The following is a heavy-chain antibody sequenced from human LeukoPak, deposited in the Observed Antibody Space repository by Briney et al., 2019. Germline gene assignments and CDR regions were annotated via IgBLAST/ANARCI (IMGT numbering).Heavy chain of an antibody. V-gene: IGHV3-48*04. CDR2: ISSSGSTI. CDR1: GFTFRSYG. CDR3: AELGITMIGGV. D-gene: IGHD3-10*02. J-gene: IGHJ6*04. Sequence: GGSLRLSCAASGFTFRSYGMTWVRQAPGKGLEWVSYISSSGSTIYYADSVKGRFTISRDNAKNSLYLQMNSLRAEDTAVYYCAELGITMIGGVWGKGTTVTISS.